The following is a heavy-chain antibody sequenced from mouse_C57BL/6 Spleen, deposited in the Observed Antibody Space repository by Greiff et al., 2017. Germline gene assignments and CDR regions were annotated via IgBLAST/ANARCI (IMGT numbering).Heavy chain of an antibody. V-gene: IGHV1-55*01. CDR2: IYPGSGST. D-gene: IGHD2-5*01. J-gene: IGHJ4*01. CDR1: GYTFTSYW. CDR3: ARIDYSNQYYARDY. Sequence: QVQLKQPGAELVKPGASVKMSCKASGYTFTSYWITWVKQRPGQGLEWIGDIYPGSGSTNYNEKFKSKATLTVDTSSSTAYMQLSSLTSEDSAVYYCARIDYSNQYYARDYWGQGASVTVAS.